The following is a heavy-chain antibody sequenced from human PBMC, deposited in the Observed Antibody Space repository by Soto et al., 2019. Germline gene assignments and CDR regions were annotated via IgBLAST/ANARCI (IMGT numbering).Heavy chain of an antibody. Sequence: EVQLEESGGGLVKPGGSLRLSCAASGFTFRRYDMNWVRQAPGKGLEWVSSISSSSISIHYGDSVKGRFTISRDNARNLPDLPMNIPRAEDNAVFFCARLYDGLTYGMDVWGQGTTVTVS. CDR3: ARLYDGLTYGMDV. V-gene: IGHV3-21*01. CDR1: GFTFRRYD. J-gene: IGHJ6*02. D-gene: IGHD3-16*01. CDR2: ISSSSISI.